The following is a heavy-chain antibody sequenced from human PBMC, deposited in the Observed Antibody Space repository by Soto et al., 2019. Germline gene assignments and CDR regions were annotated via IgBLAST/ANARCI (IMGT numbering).Heavy chain of an antibody. CDR2: SSNSGSFT. J-gene: IGHJ4*02. CDR1: GFTFSDHY. Sequence: LRLSCAASGFTFSDHYMIWIRQAPGKGLEWIGYSSNSGSFTRYADSVKGRFSISRDNAKNSLYLQINSLRGDDTATYFCVRSGDNYNLLDYWGQGTPVTVSS. CDR3: VRSGDNYNLLDY. D-gene: IGHD1-1*01. V-gene: IGHV3-11*06.